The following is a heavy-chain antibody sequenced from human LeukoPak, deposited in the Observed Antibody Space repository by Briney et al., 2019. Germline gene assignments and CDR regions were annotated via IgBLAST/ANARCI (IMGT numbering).Heavy chain of an antibody. CDR2: IKLGGSTT. CDR1: GYTFTNDY. V-gene: IGHV1-46*01. D-gene: IGHD1-14*01. Sequence: ASVKVSCKASGYTFTNDYIHSGRQAPGQRLEWIGIIKLGGSTTTYTQKIQYTQKFQDRVTMTWDTSTSTAYMDLSSLRSEDAAVYYCAREIPESYYFDYWGQGTLVTVSS. CDR3: AREIPESYYFDY. J-gene: IGHJ4*02.